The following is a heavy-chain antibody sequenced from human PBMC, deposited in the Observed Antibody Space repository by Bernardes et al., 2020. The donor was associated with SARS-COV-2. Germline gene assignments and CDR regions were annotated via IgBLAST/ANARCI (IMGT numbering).Heavy chain of an antibody. V-gene: IGHV4-34*01. D-gene: IGHD3-3*01. J-gene: IGHJ4*02. CDR1: GGSFRGYY. CDR2: INHSGST. CDR3: SGEKRDYYDFWSGYFRQTNYYFDY. Sequence: SEPLSLTCGVYGGSFRGYYWSWIRRRPGKGLEWIGEINHSGSTNYNPSLKSRVTISVDTSKNQFSLTLSSVTAADTAVYYCSGEKRDYYDFWSGYFRQTNYYFDYWGQGTLVTVS.